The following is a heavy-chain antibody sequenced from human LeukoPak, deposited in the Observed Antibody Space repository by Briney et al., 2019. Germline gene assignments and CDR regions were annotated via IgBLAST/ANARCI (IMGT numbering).Heavy chain of an antibody. J-gene: IGHJ6*02. CDR2: IIPILGIA. CDR3: AREGAPWFGELNYYYYYGMDV. CDR1: GGTFSSYA. D-gene: IGHD3-10*01. V-gene: IGHV1-69*04. Sequence: SVKVSCKASGGTFSSYAISWVRQAPGQGLEWMGRIIPILGIANYAQKFQGRVTIIADKSTSTAYMELSSLRSEDTAVYYCAREGAPWFGELNYYYYYGMDVWGQGTTVTVSS.